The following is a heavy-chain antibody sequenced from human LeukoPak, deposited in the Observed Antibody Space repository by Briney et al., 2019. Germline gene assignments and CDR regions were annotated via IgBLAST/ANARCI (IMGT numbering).Heavy chain of an antibody. CDR3: AKGKDYYDSSGYYYTYAFDM. D-gene: IGHD3-22*01. V-gene: IGHV3-30*18. J-gene: IGHJ3*02. Sequence: GRSLRLSCAASGFTFSSYAMHWVRQAPGRGLEWVAFISHDGNNKYYADSVRGRFTISRDNSKNTLNLQMNSLRAEDTAVYYCAKGKDYYDSSGYYYTYAFDMWGQGTMVTVSS. CDR1: GFTFSSYA. CDR2: ISHDGNNK.